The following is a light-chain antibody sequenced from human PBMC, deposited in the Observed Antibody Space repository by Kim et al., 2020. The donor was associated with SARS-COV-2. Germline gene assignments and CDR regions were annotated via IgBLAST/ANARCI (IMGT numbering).Light chain of an antibody. CDR2: GAS. Sequence: SPGERAPLSCRASQSVSSSYLAWYQQNPGQAPRLLIYGASSRATGIPDRFSGSGSGTDFTLTISRLEPEDFAVYYCQQYGSSPLTFGGGTKVEIK. CDR1: QSVSSSY. V-gene: IGKV3-20*01. J-gene: IGKJ4*01. CDR3: QQYGSSPLT.